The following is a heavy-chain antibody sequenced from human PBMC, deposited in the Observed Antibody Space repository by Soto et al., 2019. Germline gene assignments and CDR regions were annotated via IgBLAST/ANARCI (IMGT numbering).Heavy chain of an antibody. CDR2: IYHSGST. D-gene: IGHD3-10*01. J-gene: IGHJ6*01. Sequence: SETLSLTCAVSGYSISSGYYWGWIRQPPGKGLEWIGSIYHSGSTYYNPSLKSRVTISVDTSKNQFSPKLSSVTAADTAVYYCERDGLWLGGYPSNGSGDLYYYYGMDVWGQGTTVTVS. CDR1: GYSISSGYY. V-gene: IGHV4-38-2*02. CDR3: ERDGLWLGGYPSNGSGDLYYYYGMDV.